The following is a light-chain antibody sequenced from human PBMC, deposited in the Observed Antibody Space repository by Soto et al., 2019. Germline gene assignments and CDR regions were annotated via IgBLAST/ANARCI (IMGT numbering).Light chain of an antibody. CDR3: QQSSSTPQT. V-gene: IGKV1-39*01. CDR2: VAS. CDR1: QSVGTY. Sequence: DIQMTQSPSSLSASVGDRVTITCRASQSVGTYLSWYQQKQGKAPKLLINVASTLQSGVPSRFSGSGSGTDFTLTISSLQPEDFATYYCQQSSSTPQTFGGGPRVEVK. J-gene: IGKJ4*01.